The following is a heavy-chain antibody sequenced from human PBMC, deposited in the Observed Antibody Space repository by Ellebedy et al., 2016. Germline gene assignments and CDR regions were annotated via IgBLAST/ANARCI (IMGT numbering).Heavy chain of an antibody. CDR3: RPGHYANL. Sequence: GESLKISCATSGIAFSDFFMGWVRRAPGKGLEWVATISAGGETTYLADSVRGRFTVSRDNSKYILYLHMKNLRADDTAVYYCRPGHYANLWGHGTLVTVSS. J-gene: IGHJ5*02. CDR2: ISAGGETT. D-gene: IGHD4-17*01. V-gene: IGHV3-23*01. CDR1: GIAFSDFF.